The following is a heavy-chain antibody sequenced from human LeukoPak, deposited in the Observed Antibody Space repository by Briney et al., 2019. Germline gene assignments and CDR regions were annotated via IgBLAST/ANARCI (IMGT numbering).Heavy chain of an antibody. Sequence: GGSLRLSCAASGFTFSSYWMNWVRQAPGKGLEWVANIKQDGSGKYYVDSVKGRFTISRDNARESLYLQMNTLGADDTAVYYCARGRTVDYWGQGTLVTVSS. CDR2: IKQDGSGK. V-gene: IGHV3-7*01. D-gene: IGHD1-1*01. CDR3: ARGRTVDY. J-gene: IGHJ4*02. CDR1: GFTFSSYW.